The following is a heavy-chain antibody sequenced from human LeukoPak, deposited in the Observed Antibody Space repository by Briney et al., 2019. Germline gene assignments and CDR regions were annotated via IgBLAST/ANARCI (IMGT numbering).Heavy chain of an antibody. V-gene: IGHV1-2*02. CDR2: INPNSGGT. D-gene: IGHD2-21*01. Sequence: ASVKVSCKASGYTFTGYYMHWVRQAPGQGLEWMGWINPNSGGTNYAQKFQGRVTMTRDTSISTAYMEPSRLRSDDTAVYYCARTLLGGERWFDPWGQGTLVTVSS. CDR3: ARTLLGGERWFDP. J-gene: IGHJ5*02. CDR1: GYTFTGYY.